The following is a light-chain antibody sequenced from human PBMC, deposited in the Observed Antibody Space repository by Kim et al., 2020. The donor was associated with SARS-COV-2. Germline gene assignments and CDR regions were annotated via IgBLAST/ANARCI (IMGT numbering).Light chain of an antibody. CDR2: DAS. V-gene: IGKV1-5*01. Sequence: SASVRDRVTITCRASQSISDWLAWYQQKPGTAPKLLIYDASSLESGIPSRFSGSGSGTEFTLTINSLQPDDFATYYCQQYNSDSHTFGQGTKLEI. J-gene: IGKJ2*01. CDR3: QQYNSDSHT. CDR1: QSISDW.